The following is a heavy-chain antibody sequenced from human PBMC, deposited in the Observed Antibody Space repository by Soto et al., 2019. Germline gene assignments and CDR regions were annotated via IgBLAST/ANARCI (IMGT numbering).Heavy chain of an antibody. J-gene: IGHJ4*02. CDR1: GGTFSTSS. CDR2: IIPLLDTV. V-gene: IGHV1-69*08. Sequence: VQVVQSGAEVKKPRASVKVSCKAGGTFSTSSITWVRQGSGQGLVWGRRIIPLLDTVDYAQKFQGRITRYADKSTNPASMDPTRRTLEDTGVYYCARHSPIGSEYSGYDGIDCCGQGALVIVSS. CDR3: ARHSPIGSEYSGYDGIDC. D-gene: IGHD5-12*01.